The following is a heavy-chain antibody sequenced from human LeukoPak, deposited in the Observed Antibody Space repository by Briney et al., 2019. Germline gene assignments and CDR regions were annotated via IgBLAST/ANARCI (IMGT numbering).Heavy chain of an antibody. CDR3: AIGSDYFDY. V-gene: IGHV4-31*11. Sequence: PSETLSLSCAVSGGSLSSADIYCGCIRQHPGKGLEWIGFIYYSGSAYYNPSLKSRVSISVDTSKNQFSLTLNSVTAADTAVYYCAIGSDYFDYWGQGTLVTVSS. J-gene: IGHJ4*02. CDR1: GGSLSSADIY. CDR2: IYYSGSA.